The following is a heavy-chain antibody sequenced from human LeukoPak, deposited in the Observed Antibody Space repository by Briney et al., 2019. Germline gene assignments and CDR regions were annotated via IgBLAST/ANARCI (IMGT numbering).Heavy chain of an antibody. V-gene: IGHV4-30-2*01. D-gene: IGHD2-15*01. Sequence: PSETLSLTCTVSGGSISSGDYYWSWIRQPPGKGLEWIGYIYRGGSTYYNPSLKSRVTISLDMSKNQFSLKLSSVTAADTAVYYCANADRYCTGGSCPVPDAFDFWGQGTMVTVSS. CDR3: ANADRYCTGGSCPVPDAFDF. J-gene: IGHJ3*01. CDR1: GGSISSGDYY. CDR2: IYRGGST.